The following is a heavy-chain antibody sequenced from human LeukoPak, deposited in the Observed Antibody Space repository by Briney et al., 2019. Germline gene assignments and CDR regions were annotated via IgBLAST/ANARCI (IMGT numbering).Heavy chain of an antibody. Sequence: PGGSLRLSCAASGFTFSSYAMSWVRQAPGKGLEWVSAISGSGGSTYYADSVKGRFTISRDNSKNTLYLQMNSLRAEDTAVYYCAKASREYRSGWYYGYWGQGTLVTVSS. CDR3: AKASREYRSGWYYGY. J-gene: IGHJ4*02. V-gene: IGHV3-23*01. CDR1: GFTFSSYA. D-gene: IGHD6-19*01. CDR2: ISGSGGST.